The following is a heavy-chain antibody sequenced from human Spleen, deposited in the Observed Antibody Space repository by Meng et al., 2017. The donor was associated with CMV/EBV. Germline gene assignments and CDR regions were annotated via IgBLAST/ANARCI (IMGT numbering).Heavy chain of an antibody. CDR3: ASPKTEDSSGYYYS. CDR1: GGNFSRYA. D-gene: IGHD3-22*01. CDR2: IIPIFGIA. V-gene: IGHV1-69*05. J-gene: IGHJ4*02. Sequence: PGGNFSRYAISWVRQAPGQGLEWMGGIIPIFGIANYAQKFQGRVTITTDESTSTAYMELSSLRSEDTAVYYCASPKTEDSSGYYYSWGQGTLVTVSS.